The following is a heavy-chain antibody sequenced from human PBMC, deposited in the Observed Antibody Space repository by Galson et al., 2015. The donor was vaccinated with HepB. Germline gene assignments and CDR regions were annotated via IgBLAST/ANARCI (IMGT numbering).Heavy chain of an antibody. CDR2: TYYRSKWYN. CDR1: GDSVSSNSAA. J-gene: IGHJ5*02. D-gene: IGHD2-2*01. CDR3: ARGYCSSTSCYNWFDP. V-gene: IGHV6-1*01. Sequence: CAISGDSVSSNSAAWNWIRQSPSRGLEWLGRTYYRSKWYNDYAVSVKSRITINPDTSKNQFSLQLNSVTPEDTAVYYCARGYCSSTSCYNWFDPWGQGTLVTVSS.